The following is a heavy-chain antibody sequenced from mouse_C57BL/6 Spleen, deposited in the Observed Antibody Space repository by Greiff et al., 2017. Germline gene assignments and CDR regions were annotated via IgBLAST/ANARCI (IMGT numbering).Heavy chain of an antibody. CDR1: GFTFSSYT. V-gene: IGHV5-9*01. D-gene: IGHD1-1*01. CDR2: ISGGGGNT. J-gene: IGHJ1*03. Sequence: EVKLMESGGGLVKPGGSLKLSCAASGFTFSSYTMSWVRQTPEKRLEWVATISGGGGNTYYPDSVKGRFTISRDNAKNTLYLQMSSLRSEDTALYYCARTYYYGSSPYWYFDVWGTGTTVTVSS. CDR3: ARTYYYGSSPYWYFDV.